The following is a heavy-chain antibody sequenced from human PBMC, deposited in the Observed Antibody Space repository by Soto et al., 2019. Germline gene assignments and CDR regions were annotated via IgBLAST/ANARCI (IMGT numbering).Heavy chain of an antibody. Sequence: SETLYVTCIVPGGSSSSSRYYWGWILQPPGKGLEWIGSIYYSGSTYYNPSLKSRVTISVETSKNQFSLKLSAVTAADTAVYYCASQYYDFWSGYYLGMDVWGQGTTVTVSS. CDR3: ASQYYDFWSGYYLGMDV. CDR1: GGSSSSSRYY. J-gene: IGHJ6*02. V-gene: IGHV4-39*01. CDR2: IYYSGST. D-gene: IGHD3-3*01.